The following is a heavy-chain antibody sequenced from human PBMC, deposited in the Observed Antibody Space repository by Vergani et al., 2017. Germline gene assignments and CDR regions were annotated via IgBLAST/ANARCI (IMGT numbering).Heavy chain of an antibody. CDR2: IYRTGRT. J-gene: IGHJ4*02. Sequence: QVQLQESGPGLVKPSETLSLTCAVSGFSIDNGYYWDWIRQPPGKGLEWIGSIYRTGRTHFNPSLKSRVTISVDTSNNHFSLRLNSLTAADPAVYYCARRSGIVYDIFRGTQYFFDFWGQGTLVTVSS. D-gene: IGHD3-9*01. V-gene: IGHV4-38-2*01. CDR3: ARRSGIVYDIFRGTQYFFDF. CDR1: GFSIDNGYY.